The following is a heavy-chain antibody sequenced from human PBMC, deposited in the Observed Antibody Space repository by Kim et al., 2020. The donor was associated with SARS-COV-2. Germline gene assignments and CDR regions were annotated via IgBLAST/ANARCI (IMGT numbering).Heavy chain of an antibody. CDR1: GFTFSDFA. Sequence: GGSLRLSCAASGFTFSDFAMSWIRQAPGEGLEWLSYISGSGSAIYYADSVKGRFTISRDNAKNSLYLQMNSLRVEDTAAYYCARGSLWGGDYWGQGTLVT. CDR3: ARGSLWGGDY. D-gene: IGHD3-10*01. V-gene: IGHV3-11*01. CDR2: ISGSGSAI. J-gene: IGHJ4*02.